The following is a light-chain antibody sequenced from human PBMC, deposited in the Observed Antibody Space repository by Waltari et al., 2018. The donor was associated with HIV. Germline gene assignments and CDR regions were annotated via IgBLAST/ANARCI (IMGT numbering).Light chain of an antibody. J-gene: IGLJ2*01. CDR3: HVWHSKSDDVG. CDR2: DDS. CDR1: KIGTKS. V-gene: IGLV3-21*02. Sequence: SYVLTQAPSVSVAPGQTASISCGGDKIGTKSVHWYQQKPGQAPVLVVYDDSDRPSGIPKRFSGFNTGNTATLTISRVEAGDEADYCWHVWHSKSDDVGFGGGTKVTVL.